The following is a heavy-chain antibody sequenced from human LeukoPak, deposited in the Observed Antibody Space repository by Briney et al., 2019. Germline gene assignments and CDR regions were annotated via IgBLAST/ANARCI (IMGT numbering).Heavy chain of an antibody. CDR3: AKAPYVKYFDY. Sequence: PGGSLRLSCAASGFIFSSYAMSWVRQAPGKGLEWVSVISGSGTSTYYADSVKGRFTISRDNSKNTLHLQMNSLRAEDTAVYYCAKAPYVKYFDYWGQETLVTVSS. V-gene: IGHV3-23*01. CDR2: ISGSGTST. CDR1: GFIFSSYA. J-gene: IGHJ4*02. D-gene: IGHD3-10*02.